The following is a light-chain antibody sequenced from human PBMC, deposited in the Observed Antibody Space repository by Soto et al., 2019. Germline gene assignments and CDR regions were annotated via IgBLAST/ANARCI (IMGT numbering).Light chain of an antibody. J-gene: IGKJ1*01. Sequence: AIRMTQSPSSLSASTGDRVTITCRASQGIGRYLAWYQVKPGKAPKLLMFAASTLQRGVPSRFSGSGSGTDFTLTISYLQSEDFATYYCQQYYAYPRTFGQGTKVDIK. V-gene: IGKV1-8*01. CDR1: QGIGRY. CDR3: QQYYAYPRT. CDR2: AAS.